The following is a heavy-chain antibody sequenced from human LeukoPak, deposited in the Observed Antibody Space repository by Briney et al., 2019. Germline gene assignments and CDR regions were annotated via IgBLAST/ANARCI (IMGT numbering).Heavy chain of an antibody. CDR3: ARSEGHCSGGSCYTFDI. Sequence: GGSLRLSCAASGFTFSSYSMNWVRQAPGKGLEWVSSISSSSSYIYYADSVEGRFTISRDNAKNSLYLQMNSLRAEDTAVYYCARSEGHCSGGSCYTFDIWGQGTMVTVSS. CDR1: GFTFSSYS. J-gene: IGHJ3*02. V-gene: IGHV3-21*01. D-gene: IGHD2-15*01. CDR2: ISSSSSYI.